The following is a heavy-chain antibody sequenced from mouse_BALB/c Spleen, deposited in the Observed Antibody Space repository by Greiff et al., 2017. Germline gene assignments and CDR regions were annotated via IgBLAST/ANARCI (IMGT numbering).Heavy chain of an antibody. Sequence: EVKLVESGGGLVKPGGSLKLSCAASGFTFSSYAMSWVRQTPEKRLEWVATISSGGSYTYYPDSVKGRFTISRDNAKNTLYLQMSSLRSEDTAMYYCARFPYDGYFYYFDYWGQGTTLTVSS. V-gene: IGHV5-9-3*01. CDR2: ISSGGSYT. CDR1: GFTFSSYA. J-gene: IGHJ2*01. D-gene: IGHD2-3*01. CDR3: ARFPYDGYFYYFDY.